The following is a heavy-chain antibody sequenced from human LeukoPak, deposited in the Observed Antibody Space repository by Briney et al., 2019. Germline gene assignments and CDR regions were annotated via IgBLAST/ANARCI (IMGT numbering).Heavy chain of an antibody. CDR1: GLTFSDSG. V-gene: IGHV3-73*01. CDR3: TRYGDYPFDY. J-gene: IGHJ4*02. Sequence: GGSLRLSCAASGLTFSDSGMHWVRQASGKGLEWVGRIRSKANSYATAYAASVKGRFTISRDDSKNTAYLQMNSLKTEDTAVYYCTRYGDYPFDYWGQRTLVTVSS. CDR2: IRSKANSYAT. D-gene: IGHD2-21*01.